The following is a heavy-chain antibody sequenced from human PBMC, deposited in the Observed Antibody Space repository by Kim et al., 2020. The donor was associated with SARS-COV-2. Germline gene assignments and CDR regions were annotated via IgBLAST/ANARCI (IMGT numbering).Heavy chain of an antibody. V-gene: IGHV1-46*01. CDR2: NRRGGGT. CDR3: AKEGGH. J-gene: IGHJ4*02. D-gene: IGHD3-16*01. Sequence: NRRGGGTNYAQKCQGKVTMTGDTSTNTVYMGLSSLRSDDTAVYYCAKEGGHWGQGTLVTVSS.